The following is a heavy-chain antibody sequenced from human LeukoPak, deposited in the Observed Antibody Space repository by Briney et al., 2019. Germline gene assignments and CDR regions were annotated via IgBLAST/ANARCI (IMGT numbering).Heavy chain of an antibody. CDR3: ARLEQQLVNFDY. Sequence: SETLSLTCTVSGGSISSSSYYWGWIRQPPGKGLEWIGSIYYSRSTYYNPSLKSRVTISVDTSKNQFSLKLSSVTAADTAVYYCARLEQQLVNFDYWGQGTLVTVSS. D-gene: IGHD6-13*01. V-gene: IGHV4-39*01. CDR1: GGSISSSSYY. J-gene: IGHJ4*02. CDR2: IYYSRST.